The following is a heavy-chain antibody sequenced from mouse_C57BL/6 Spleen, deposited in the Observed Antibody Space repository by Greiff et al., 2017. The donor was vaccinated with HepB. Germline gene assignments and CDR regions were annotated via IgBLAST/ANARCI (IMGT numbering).Heavy chain of an antibody. Sequence: VQLQQSGAELARPGASVKLSCKASGYTFTSYGISWVKQRTGQGLEWIGEIYPRSGNTYYNEKFKGKATLTADKSSSTAYMELRSLTSEDSAVYFCARLAPLGRSNAWFAYWGQGTRVTVSA. J-gene: IGHJ3*01. V-gene: IGHV1-81*01. D-gene: IGHD4-1*01. CDR2: IYPRSGNT. CDR1: GYTFTSYG. CDR3: ARLAPLGRSNAWFAY.